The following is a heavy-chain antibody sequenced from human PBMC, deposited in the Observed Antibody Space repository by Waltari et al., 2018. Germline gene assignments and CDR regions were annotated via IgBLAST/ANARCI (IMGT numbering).Heavy chain of an antibody. J-gene: IGHJ4*02. CDR3: AKYTKSWLN. Sequence: EVQLVESGGGLVQPGGSLKLSCAASGFTFSGAAMHWIRQASGKGMEWVGRIRSTANNYATVYSASMKGRFTISRDDSKNTAYLQMNSLKTEDTAVDYCAKYTKSWLNWGQGTLVTVSS. V-gene: IGHV3-73*01. D-gene: IGHD2-2*02. CDR1: GFTFSGAA. CDR2: IRSTANNYAT.